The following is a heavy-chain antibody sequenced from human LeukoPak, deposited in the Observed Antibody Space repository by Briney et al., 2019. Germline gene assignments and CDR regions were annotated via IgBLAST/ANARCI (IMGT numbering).Heavy chain of an antibody. CDR1: GGSISSYY. CDR2: IYYSGST. CDR3: ARALAAAGDFDY. V-gene: IGHV4-59*12. J-gene: IGHJ4*02. D-gene: IGHD6-13*01. Sequence: PSETLSLTCTVSGGSISSYYWSWIRQPPGKGLEWIGYIYYSGSTNYNPSLKSRVTISEDTSKNQFSLKLSSVTAADTAVYYCARALAAAGDFDYWGQGTLVTVSS.